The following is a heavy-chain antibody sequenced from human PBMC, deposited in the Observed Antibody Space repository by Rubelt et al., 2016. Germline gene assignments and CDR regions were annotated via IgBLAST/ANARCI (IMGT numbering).Heavy chain of an antibody. CDR3: ARSPGSGSSEINWFDP. V-gene: IGHV5-10-1*03. CDR2: IDSSDSST. Sequence: EVQLVQSGAGVKKLGESLRISCKGSGYSFTSYWVSWLRQMPGKGLEWMGMIDSSDSSTNYNPSFPGHVTISADTSISTAYLQWSSLKASDTAMYYCARSPGSGSSEINWFDPWGQGTLVTVSS. CDR1: GYSFTSYW. D-gene: IGHD3-10*01. J-gene: IGHJ5*02.